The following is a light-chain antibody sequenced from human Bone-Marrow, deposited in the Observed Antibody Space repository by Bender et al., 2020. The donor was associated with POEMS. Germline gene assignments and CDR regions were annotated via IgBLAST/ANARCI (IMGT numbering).Light chain of an antibody. V-gene: IGLV1-44*01. CDR1: SSNIGAHA. J-gene: IGLJ3*02. CDR3: AVWDDSLNGWV. Sequence: QSVLTQPPSASGTPGQRVTISCSGGSSNIGAHAVNWYQHLPGTAPKLLIYSSRRRPSEVPDRFSGSRSGTSASQAVSGLQSEDEADYYCAVWDDSLNGWVFGGGNKLTVL. CDR2: SSR.